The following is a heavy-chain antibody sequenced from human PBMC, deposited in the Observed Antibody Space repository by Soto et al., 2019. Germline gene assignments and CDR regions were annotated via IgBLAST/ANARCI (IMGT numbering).Heavy chain of an antibody. Sequence: QVQLVQSGAEVKKPGSSVKVSCKASGGTFSSYAISWVRQAPGPGLEWMGGIIPIFGTANYAQKFQGRVTITADDSTSTAYMGLSSLRSEDTAVYYCARRGGIAAAGADYYYYYGMDVWGQGTTVTVSS. CDR2: IIPIFGTA. V-gene: IGHV1-69*01. D-gene: IGHD6-13*01. CDR3: ARRGGIAAAGADYYYYYGMDV. J-gene: IGHJ6*02. CDR1: GGTFSSYA.